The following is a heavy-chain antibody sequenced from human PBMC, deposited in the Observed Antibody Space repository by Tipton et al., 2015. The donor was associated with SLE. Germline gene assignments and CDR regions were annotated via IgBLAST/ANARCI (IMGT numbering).Heavy chain of an antibody. CDR2: ISSSSSTI. D-gene: IGHD3-3*01. CDR3: ARENTGNYDFWSGPDY. Sequence: GSLRLSCAASGFTFSSYSMNWVRQAPGKGLEWVSYISSSSSTIYYADSVKGRFTISRDNAKNSLYLQMNSLRAEDTAVYYCARENTGNYDFWSGPDYWGQGTLVTVSS. V-gene: IGHV3-48*01. CDR1: GFTFSSYS. J-gene: IGHJ4*02.